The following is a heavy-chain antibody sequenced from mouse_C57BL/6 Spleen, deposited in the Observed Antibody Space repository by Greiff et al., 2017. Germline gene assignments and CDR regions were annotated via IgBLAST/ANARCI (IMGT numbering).Heavy chain of an antibody. V-gene: IGHV5-17*01. Sequence: DVMLVESGGGLVKPGGSLKLSCAASGFTFSDYGMHWVRQAPEKGLEWVAYISSGSSTIYYADTVKGRFTISRDNAKNTLFLQMTSLRSEDTAMYYCARPTTDYAMDYWGQGTSVTVSS. J-gene: IGHJ4*01. CDR2: ISSGSSTI. CDR3: ARPTTDYAMDY. D-gene: IGHD1-1*01. CDR1: GFTFSDYG.